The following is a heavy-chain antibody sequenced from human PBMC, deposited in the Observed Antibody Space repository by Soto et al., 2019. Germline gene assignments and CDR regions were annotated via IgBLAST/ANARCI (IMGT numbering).Heavy chain of an antibody. D-gene: IGHD1-26*01. V-gene: IGHV1-58*01. J-gene: IGHJ4*02. Sequence: GASVKVSCKASGFTFTSSAVQWVRQARGQRLEWIGWIVVGSGNTNYAQKFQDRVTITTDKSTSTAYMELSSLRSEDTAVYYCAIGEYSGSYHFDYWGQGTLVTVSS. CDR3: AIGEYSGSYHFDY. CDR2: IVVGSGNT. CDR1: GFTFTSSA.